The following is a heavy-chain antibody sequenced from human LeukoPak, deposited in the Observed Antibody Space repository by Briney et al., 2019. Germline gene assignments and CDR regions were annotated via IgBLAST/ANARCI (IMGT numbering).Heavy chain of an antibody. CDR2: INTRGSII. V-gene: IGHV3-11*04. Sequence: GGSLRLSCAASGFTFSDHYMSWIRQAPGKGLEWVSYINTRGSIIYYADSVKGRFTISRDNAKNSLYLQMNSLRAEDTAVYYCARDHDGGSFDYWGQGTLVTVSS. D-gene: IGHD2-15*01. J-gene: IGHJ4*02. CDR3: ARDHDGGSFDY. CDR1: GFTFSDHY.